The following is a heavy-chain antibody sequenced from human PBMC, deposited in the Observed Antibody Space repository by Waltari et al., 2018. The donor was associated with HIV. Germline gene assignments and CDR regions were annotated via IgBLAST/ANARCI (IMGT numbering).Heavy chain of an antibody. V-gene: IGHV4-34*01. CDR1: GGSFSGYY. CDR2: INHSGST. D-gene: IGHD3-10*01. CDR3: ARGQRYYGSGSYYTHYYYGMDV. Sequence: QVQLQQWGAGLLKPSETLSLTCAVYGGSFSGYYWSWIRQPPGKGLEWIGEINHSGSTNYNPSLKSRVSISVDTSKNQFSLKLSSVTAADTAVYYCARGQRYYGSGSYYTHYYYGMDVWGQGTTVTVSS. J-gene: IGHJ6*02.